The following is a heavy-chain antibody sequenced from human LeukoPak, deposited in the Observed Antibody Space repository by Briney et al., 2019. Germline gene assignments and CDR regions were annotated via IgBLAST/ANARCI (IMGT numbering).Heavy chain of an antibody. V-gene: IGHV4-59*08. Sequence: PSETLSLTCTVSGASISDSFWNWIRQPPGKGLEWIGSISPSGSATYNPSLKSRVTMSVDSSKNQFSLKLTSVTAADTAVYYCARPRLRGGVRYFDYWGQGTLVTVSS. CDR2: ISPSGSA. J-gene: IGHJ4*02. CDR3: ARPRLRGGVRYFDY. D-gene: IGHD3-16*01. CDR1: GASISDSF.